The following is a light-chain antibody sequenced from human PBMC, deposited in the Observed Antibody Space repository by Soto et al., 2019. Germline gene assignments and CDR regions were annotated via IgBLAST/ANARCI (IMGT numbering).Light chain of an antibody. CDR2: RIS. Sequence: EVVRTEYPATLSVAPGETATLSCRASQSVNTNLAWYQQKAGQAPRLLIYRISTRATGIPARFSGSGSGTEFTLTINSLQSEDFAVYYCQQHNDWPLTFGGGTKVEIK. V-gene: IGKV3-15*01. CDR1: QSVNTN. CDR3: QQHNDWPLT. J-gene: IGKJ4*01.